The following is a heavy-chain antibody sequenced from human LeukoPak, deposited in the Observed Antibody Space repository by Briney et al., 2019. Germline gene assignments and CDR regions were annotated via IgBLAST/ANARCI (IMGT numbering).Heavy chain of an antibody. V-gene: IGHV1-18*01. CDR2: ISAYNGNT. J-gene: IGHJ5*02. Sequence: ASVKVSCKASGYTFTSYGISWVRQAPGQGLVWMGWISAYNGNTNYAQKLQGRVTMTTDTSTSTAYMELRSLRSDDTAVYYCARALGITMVRGVISRSWFDPWGQGTLVTVSS. CDR3: ARALGITMVRGVISRSWFDP. CDR1: GYTFTSYG. D-gene: IGHD3-10*01.